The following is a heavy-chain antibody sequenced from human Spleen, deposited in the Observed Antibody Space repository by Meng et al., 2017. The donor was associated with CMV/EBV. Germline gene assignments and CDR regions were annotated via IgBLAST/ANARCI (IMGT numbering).Heavy chain of an antibody. CDR2: SGST. J-gene: IGHJ6*02. CDR1: GGSMTDSY. CDR3: ARFSYYRYLDV. V-gene: IGHV4-59*01. Sequence: GSLRLSCTVSGGSMTDSYWSWIRQSPGKGLEWIGYSGSTNYNPSLQSRVTISVDTSKKQFSLKLKSMTAADTAVYFCARFSYYRYLDVWGQGTTVTVSS. D-gene: IGHD1-26*01.